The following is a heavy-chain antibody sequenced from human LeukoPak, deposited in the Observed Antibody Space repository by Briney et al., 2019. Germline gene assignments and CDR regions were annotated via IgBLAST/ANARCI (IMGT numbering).Heavy chain of an antibody. J-gene: IGHJ6*02. D-gene: IGHD3-10*01. Sequence: GGSLRLSCAASGFTFGHYAMHWVRQAPGKGLEWVSLIIGDGAVTYYVDSVKGRFTISRDTSRNSLYLQMDNLRTEESALYYCAKDRGVYYGSGTSYYFYGMDVWGQGTTVIVSS. CDR2: IIGDGAVT. CDR1: GFTFGHYA. CDR3: AKDRGVYYGSGTSYYFYGMDV. V-gene: IGHV3-43*02.